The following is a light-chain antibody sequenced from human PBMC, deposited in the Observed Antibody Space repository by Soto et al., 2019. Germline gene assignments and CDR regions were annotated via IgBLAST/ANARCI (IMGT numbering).Light chain of an antibody. CDR3: SSYTRTTTTVV. Sequence: QSALTQPASVSGSPGQSITISCTGTSSDIGSYTYVSWYQQHPGKVPKLMIYEVSNRPSGVSNRFSGSKSGNTASLTISGLQPEDEADYYCSSYTRTTTTVVFGGGTKLTVL. J-gene: IGLJ2*01. V-gene: IGLV2-14*01. CDR2: EVS. CDR1: SSDIGSYTY.